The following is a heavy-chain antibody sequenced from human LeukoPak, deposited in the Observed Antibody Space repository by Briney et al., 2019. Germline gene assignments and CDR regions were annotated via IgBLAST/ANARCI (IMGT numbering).Heavy chain of an antibody. Sequence: GSLRLSCAGSGFTFSSYPMNWVRQAPGKGLEWIGEIYHSGSTNYNPSLKSRVTISVDKSKNQFSLKLSSVTAADTAVYYCARETYYYGSGSYGRAFDIWGQGTMVTVSS. V-gene: IGHV4-4*02. CDR3: ARETYYYGSGSYGRAFDI. CDR2: IYHSGST. CDR1: GFTFSSYP. J-gene: IGHJ3*02. D-gene: IGHD3-10*01.